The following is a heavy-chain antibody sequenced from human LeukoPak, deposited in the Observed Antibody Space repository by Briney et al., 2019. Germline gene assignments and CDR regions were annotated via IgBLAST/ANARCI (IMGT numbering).Heavy chain of an antibody. V-gene: IGHV3-30*04. CDR1: GFTFSSYA. CDR3: TLTTFGVVYYFDY. Sequence: PGGSLRLSCATSGFTFSSYAMHWVRQAPGKGLEWVALISYDGINQYYADSVKGRFIISRDNPKNTLYLQLNSLRLEDTAVYYCTLTTFGVVYYFDYWGQGTLVTVSS. D-gene: IGHD1/OR15-1a*01. CDR2: ISYDGINQ. J-gene: IGHJ4*02.